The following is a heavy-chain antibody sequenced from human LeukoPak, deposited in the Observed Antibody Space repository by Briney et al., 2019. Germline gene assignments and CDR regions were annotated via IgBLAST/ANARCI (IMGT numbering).Heavy chain of an antibody. D-gene: IGHD7-27*01. J-gene: IGHJ4*02. CDR3: AKDFVSGDGRWEIDY. Sequence: GGSLRLSCAASGFTFSSYAMSWVRQAPGKGLEWVSSIIGGPRTSYYSDSVKGRFTISRDNSNNRLYLQMNSLRAEDTAIYYCAKDFVSGDGRWEIDYWGQGTLVTVSS. V-gene: IGHV3-23*01. CDR2: IIGGPRTS. CDR1: GFTFSSYA.